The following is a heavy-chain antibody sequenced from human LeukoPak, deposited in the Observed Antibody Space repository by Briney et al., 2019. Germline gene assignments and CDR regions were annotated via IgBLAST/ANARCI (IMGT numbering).Heavy chain of an antibody. D-gene: IGHD6-13*01. V-gene: IGHV3-53*01. CDR3: ARDLSHDSSWNINS. CDR1: GFSVRTNY. CDR2: IHSGGST. J-gene: IGHJ5*02. Sequence: GGSLRLSCVASGFSVRTNYMSWVRQAPGKGLEWVSMIHSGGSTYYADSVQGRFTISRDIPKNTLYLQMSSLRVEDTAIYYCARDLSHDSSWNINSWGQGTLVTVSS.